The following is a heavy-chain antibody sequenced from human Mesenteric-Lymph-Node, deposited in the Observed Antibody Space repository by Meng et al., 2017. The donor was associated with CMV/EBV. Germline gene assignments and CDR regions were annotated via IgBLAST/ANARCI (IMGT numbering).Heavy chain of an antibody. CDR2: IYYSEST. V-gene: IGHV4-39*01. Sequence: TCKVSGGSISSSNYYWGWIRQPPGKGLEWIGSIYYSESTFYNPSLKSRVTISLDTSKNQFSLKLSSVTAADTAVYYCARGGLRYYFDYWGQGTLVTVSS. J-gene: IGHJ4*02. CDR1: GGSISSSNYY. D-gene: IGHD4-17*01. CDR3: ARGGLRYYFDY.